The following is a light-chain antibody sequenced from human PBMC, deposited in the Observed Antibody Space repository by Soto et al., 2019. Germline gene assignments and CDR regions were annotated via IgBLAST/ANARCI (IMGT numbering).Light chain of an antibody. V-gene: IGKV3D-15*01. CDR1: QSVSSN. J-gene: IGKJ2*01. CDR3: QQYNNWPLS. CDR2: GAS. Sequence: EIVMTQSPATLSVSPGERATLSCRASQSVSSNLAWYQPKPGQAPRLLLYGASTRATVIPAKFSGSGSGTEFTLTISSLQSEDFAVYYCQQYNNWPLSFGQGTKLEIK.